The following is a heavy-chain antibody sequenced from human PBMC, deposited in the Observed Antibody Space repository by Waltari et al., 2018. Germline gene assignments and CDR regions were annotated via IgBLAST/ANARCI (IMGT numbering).Heavy chain of an antibody. J-gene: IGHJ4*02. Sequence: QVQLQESGPGLVKPSETLSLTCTVSGGSISSYYWSWIRQPPGKGLEWLGYIYYSGSTNYNPSLKSRVTISVDTSKNQFSLKLSSVTAADTAVYYCASGSVGGYGSGSYAALFDYWGQGTLVTVSS. D-gene: IGHD3-10*01. CDR1: GGSISSYY. V-gene: IGHV4-59*01. CDR2: IYYSGST. CDR3: ASGSVGGYGSGSYAALFDY.